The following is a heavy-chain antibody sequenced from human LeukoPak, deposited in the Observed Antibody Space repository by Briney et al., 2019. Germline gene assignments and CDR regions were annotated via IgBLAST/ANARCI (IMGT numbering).Heavy chain of an antibody. V-gene: IGHV4-59*08. CDR2: IYYSGST. J-gene: IGHJ4*02. D-gene: IGHD2-15*01. CDR1: GGSISSYY. CDR3: ARLDCSGGSCYSGYFDY. Sequence: PSETLSLTCTVSGGSISSYYWSWIRQPPGKGLEWIGYIYYSGSTNYNPSPKSRVTISVDTSKNQFSLKLSSVTAADTAVYYCARLDCSGGSCYSGYFDYWGQGTLVTVSS.